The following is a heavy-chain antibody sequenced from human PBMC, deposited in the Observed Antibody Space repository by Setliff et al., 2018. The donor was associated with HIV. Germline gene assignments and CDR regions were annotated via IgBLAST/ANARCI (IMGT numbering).Heavy chain of an antibody. Sequence: PSETLSLTCTVSGGSISSSSYYWGWIRQPPGKGLEWIGSIYHSGRTYYNPSLKSRVTISVDTSKNQFSLKLTSVTAADTAVYYCARDQPQDYDSLTGYYTGRYFDYWGRGTRVTGSS. V-gene: IGHV4-39*07. D-gene: IGHD3-9*01. CDR2: IYHSGRT. CDR1: GGSISSSSYY. CDR3: ARDQPQDYDSLTGYYTGRYFDY. J-gene: IGHJ4*02.